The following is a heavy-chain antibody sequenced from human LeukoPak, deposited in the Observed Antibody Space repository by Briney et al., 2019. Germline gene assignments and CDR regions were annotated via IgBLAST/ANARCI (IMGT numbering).Heavy chain of an antibody. CDR3: ARVSSGWSTDYYFGY. Sequence: PSETLSLTCTVSGGSISSYYWSWIRQPPGKGLEWIGYIYYSGSTNYNPSPKSRVTISVDTSKNQFSLKLSSVTAADTAVYYCARVSSGWSTDYYFGYWGQGTLVTVSS. CDR2: IYYSGST. D-gene: IGHD6-19*01. CDR1: GGSISSYY. V-gene: IGHV4-59*01. J-gene: IGHJ4*02.